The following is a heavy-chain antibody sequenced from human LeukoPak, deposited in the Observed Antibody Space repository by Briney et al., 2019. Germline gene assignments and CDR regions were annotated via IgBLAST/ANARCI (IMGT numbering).Heavy chain of an antibody. D-gene: IGHD5-12*01. CDR2: IYYSGST. J-gene: IGHJ4*02. CDR3: ARQAKRGYSGYGGYYFDY. V-gene: IGHV4-59*08. CDR1: GDPISSYY. Sequence: PSETLSLTCTVSGDPISSYYWSWIRQPPGKGLEWIGYIYYSGSTNYNPSLKSRVTISVDTSKNQFSLKLSSVTAADTAVYYCARQAKRGYSGYGGYYFDYWGQGTLVTVSS.